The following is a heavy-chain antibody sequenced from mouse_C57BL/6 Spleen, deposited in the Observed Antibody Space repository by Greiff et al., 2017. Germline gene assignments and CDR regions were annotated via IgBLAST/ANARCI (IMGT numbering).Heavy chain of an antibody. CDR3: ASIYYDYDGAMDY. V-gene: IGHV1-66*01. CDR2: IYPGSGNT. D-gene: IGHD2-4*01. J-gene: IGHJ4*01. CDR1: GYSFTSYY. Sequence: QVQLQQSGPELVKPGASVKISCKASGYSFTSYYIHWVKQRPGQGLEWIGWIYPGSGNTKYNEKCKGKATLTADTSSSTAYMQLSSLTSEDSAVYYCASIYYDYDGAMDYWGQGTSVTVSS.